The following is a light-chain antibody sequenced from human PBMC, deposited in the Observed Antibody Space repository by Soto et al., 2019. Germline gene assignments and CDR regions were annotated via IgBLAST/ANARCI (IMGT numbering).Light chain of an antibody. Sequence: IQMTRSQASRPESVGDGVTFIGRASQAIGKNLNWYQHRFEKPPELLIYSAFDSQPGVPSRFSGSGSGTDFTLIISGLQPEDFATYYCQQSYSSPYTFGLGTKLEIK. CDR1: QAIGKN. CDR3: QQSYSSPYT. CDR2: SAF. V-gene: IGKV1-39*01. J-gene: IGKJ2*01.